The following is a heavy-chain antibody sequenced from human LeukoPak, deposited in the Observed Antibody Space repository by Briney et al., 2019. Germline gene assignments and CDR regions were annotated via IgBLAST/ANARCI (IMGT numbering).Heavy chain of an antibody. CDR2: IYTSGST. CDR3: ARDGYSSGSNDGFDI. CDR1: GGSISSGSYY. V-gene: IGHV4-61*02. Sequence: PSQTLSLTCTVSGGSISSGSYYWSWIRQPAGKGLEWIGRIYTSGSTNYNPSLKSRVTISVDRSKNQFSLKLSSVTAADTAVYYCARDGYSSGSNDGFDIWGQGTKVTVSS. D-gene: IGHD3-22*01. J-gene: IGHJ3*02.